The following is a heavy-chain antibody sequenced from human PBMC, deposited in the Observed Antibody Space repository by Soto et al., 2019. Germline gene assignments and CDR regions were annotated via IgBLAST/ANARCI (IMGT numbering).Heavy chain of an antibody. CDR3: TTMYNWNYRLRNYYFAY. V-gene: IGHV3-15*01. D-gene: IGHD1-7*01. Sequence: LILSCAASGFTFRNAWMSWVRQAPVKGLEWVGRIKSKTDGGTTDYAAPVKGRSTISRDDSKNTLYLQMNSLKTEDTAVYYCTTMYNWNYRLRNYYFAYWGQGTLVTVSS. CDR1: GFTFRNAW. J-gene: IGHJ4*02. CDR2: IKSKTDGGTT.